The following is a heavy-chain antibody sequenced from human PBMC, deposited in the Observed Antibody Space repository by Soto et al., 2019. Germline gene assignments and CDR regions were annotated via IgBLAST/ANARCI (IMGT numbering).Heavy chain of an antibody. V-gene: IGHV3-33*01. CDR3: ARDRQQLEPGAYYFDY. D-gene: IGHD6-13*01. J-gene: IGHJ4*02. CDR2: IWYDGSNK. Sequence: GGSLRLSCAASGFTFSSYGMHWVRQAPGKGLEWVAVIWYDGSNKYYADSVKGRFTISRDNSKNTLYLQMNSLRAEDTAVYYCARDRQQLEPGAYYFDYWGQGTLVTVSS. CDR1: GFTFSSYG.